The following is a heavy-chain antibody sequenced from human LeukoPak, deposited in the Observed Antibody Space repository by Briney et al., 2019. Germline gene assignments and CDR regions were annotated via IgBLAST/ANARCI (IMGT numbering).Heavy chain of an antibody. CDR3: AKDPGVYSGSYP. V-gene: IGHV3-30*18. D-gene: IGHD1-26*01. CDR1: GFTFSSYG. CDR2: ISYDGSNK. J-gene: IGHJ5*02. Sequence: PGGSLRLSCAASGFTFSSYGMHWVRQAPGKGLEWVAVISYDGSNKYYADSVKGRFTISRDNSKNTLYLQMNSLIAEDTAVYYCAKDPGVYSGSYPWGQGTLVTVSS.